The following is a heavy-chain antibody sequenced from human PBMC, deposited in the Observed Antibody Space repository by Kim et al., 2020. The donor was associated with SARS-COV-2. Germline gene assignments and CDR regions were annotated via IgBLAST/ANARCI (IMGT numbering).Heavy chain of an antibody. V-gene: IGHV4-59*09. CDR3: ARGVATTTYYFDY. J-gene: IGHJ4*02. Sequence: NPTLKSRVTMSVATSTNQFSLKLSSVTAADTAVYYCARGVATTTYYFDYWGQRTLVTVSS. D-gene: IGHD5-12*01.